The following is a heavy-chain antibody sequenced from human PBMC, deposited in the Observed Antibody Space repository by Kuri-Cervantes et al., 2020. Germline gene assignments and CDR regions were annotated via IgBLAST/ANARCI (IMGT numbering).Heavy chain of an antibody. V-gene: IGHV3-48*04. CDR2: ISPSGSSI. D-gene: IGHD6-13*01. Sequence: GGSLRLSCAASGFTFSSYSMNWVRQAPGKGLEWVSYISPSGSSIYYADSVKGRFTISRDNAKNSLYLQMNSLRAEDTAVYYCARVAAAGTDYWGQGTLVTVSS. J-gene: IGHJ4*02. CDR3: ARVAAAGTDY. CDR1: GFTFSSYS.